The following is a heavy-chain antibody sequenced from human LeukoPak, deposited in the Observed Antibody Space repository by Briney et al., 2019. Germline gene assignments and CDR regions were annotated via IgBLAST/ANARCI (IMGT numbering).Heavy chain of an antibody. J-gene: IGHJ4*02. Sequence: PGGSLRLSCAASGFTFSGHAMHWFRKAPAKGREGVAFVSYDGRINSYADFVKGRFTISRDNSKNTLYLQMNSLRAEDTAVYFCARDLSRTYTVDYWGQGTLVTVSS. CDR1: GFTFSGHA. V-gene: IGHV3-30*04. D-gene: IGHD2-2*02. CDR2: VSYDGRIN. CDR3: ARDLSRTYTVDY.